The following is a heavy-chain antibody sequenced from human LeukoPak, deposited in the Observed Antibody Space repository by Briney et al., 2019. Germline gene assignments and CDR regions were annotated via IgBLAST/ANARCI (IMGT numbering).Heavy chain of an antibody. CDR3: ARRAVPNWFFDV. CDR2: VYYSGIT. V-gene: IGHV4-59*08. J-gene: IGHJ2*01. D-gene: IGHD6-19*01. Sequence: SETLSLTCTISGDSMGDYYWSWIRQPPGKGLEWIAYVYYSGITSYNPSLKSRVSSSVDTSKKQFSLKLSSVTAADTAVYYCARRAVPNWFFDVWGRGTLVTVSS. CDR1: GDSMGDYY.